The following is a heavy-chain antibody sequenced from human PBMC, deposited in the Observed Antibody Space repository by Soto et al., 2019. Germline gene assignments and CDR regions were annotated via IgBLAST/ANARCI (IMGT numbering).Heavy chain of an antibody. CDR3: AKGGNTNYYYYYYMDV. CDR2: ISGSGDST. D-gene: IGHD2-15*01. CDR1: GFTFRNYA. V-gene: IGHV3-23*01. Sequence: GGSLRLSCGASGFTFRNYAMSWVRQAPGKGLEWVSVISGSGDSTNYADSVKGRFTISRDNSKNTLYLQMNSLRAEDTAVYYCAKGGNTNYYYYYYMDVWGVGATVTVSS. J-gene: IGHJ6*03.